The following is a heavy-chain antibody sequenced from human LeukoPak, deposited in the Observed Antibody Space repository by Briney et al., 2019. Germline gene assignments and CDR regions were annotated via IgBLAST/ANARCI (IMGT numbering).Heavy chain of an antibody. D-gene: IGHD3-10*01. Sequence: GGSLRLSCAASGFIFSSYTMNWVRQAPGKGLEWVSSISRSGDYIYYADSGKGRFTISRDNAKNSLYLQMISLGAEDTAVYYCARDGTMVRGVIDYWGQGTLVTVSS. CDR2: ISRSGDYI. CDR1: GFIFSSYT. CDR3: ARDGTMVRGVIDY. V-gene: IGHV3-21*01. J-gene: IGHJ4*02.